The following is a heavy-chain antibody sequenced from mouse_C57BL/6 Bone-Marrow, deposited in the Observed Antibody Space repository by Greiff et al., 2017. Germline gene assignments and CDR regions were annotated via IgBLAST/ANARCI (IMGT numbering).Heavy chain of an antibody. V-gene: IGHV1-50*01. CDR1: GYTFTSYW. Sequence: QVQLQQPGAELVKPGASVKLSCKASGYTFTSYWMQWVKQRPGQGLEWIGEIDPSDSYTNYNQKFKGKATLPVDTSSSTAYMQLSSLTSEDSAVYYCTAYYSNYDWYFDVWGTGTTVTVSS. CDR3: TAYYSNYDWYFDV. D-gene: IGHD2-5*01. CDR2: IDPSDSYT. J-gene: IGHJ1*03.